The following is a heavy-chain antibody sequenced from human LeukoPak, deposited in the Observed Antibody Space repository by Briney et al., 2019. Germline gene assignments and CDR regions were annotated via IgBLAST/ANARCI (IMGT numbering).Heavy chain of an antibody. CDR3: ARMYCSSTNCYTDTFDI. CDR1: GFTFSSYW. Sequence: GGSLRLSCAASGFTFSSYWISWVRQAPGKGLEWVANINQDGSEKYYVDSVKGRFTISRDNAKNSLYLQMNSLRAEDTAVYYCARMYCSSTNCYTDTFDIWGQGTVVTVSS. V-gene: IGHV3-7*01. CDR2: INQDGSEK. D-gene: IGHD2-2*02. J-gene: IGHJ3*02.